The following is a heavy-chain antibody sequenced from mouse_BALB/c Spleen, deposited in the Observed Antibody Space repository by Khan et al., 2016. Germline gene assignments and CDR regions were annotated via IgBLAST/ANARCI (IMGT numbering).Heavy chain of an antibody. J-gene: IGHJ2*01. D-gene: IGHD2-3*01. V-gene: IGHV3-8*02. CDR2: ISYSGTT. CDR3: STYDGYCFDD. CDR1: GDSITSGY. Sequence: EVQLQESGPSLVKPSQTLSLTCSVTGDSITSGYWNWIRKFPGNKFEYMGYISYSGTTYYNPSLKSRLSITQDPSKNQFYLQLNSVTAEDTATYYCSTYDGYCFDDWGQGTTLTVSS.